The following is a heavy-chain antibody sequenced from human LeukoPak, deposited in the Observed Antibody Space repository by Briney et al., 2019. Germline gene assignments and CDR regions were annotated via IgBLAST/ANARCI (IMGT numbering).Heavy chain of an antibody. CDR2: IYYSGSP. D-gene: IGHD2-15*01. CDR1: GGSISSYY. CDR3: ARVLVDCSGGSCYYFDY. J-gene: IGHJ4*02. V-gene: IGHV4-59*06. Sequence: SETLSLTCTVSGGSISSYYWSWIRQPAGKGLEWIGYIYYSGSPYSNPSLKSRLTISVDTSKNQFSLKLSSVTAADTAVYYCARVLVDCSGGSCYYFDYWGQGTLVTVSS.